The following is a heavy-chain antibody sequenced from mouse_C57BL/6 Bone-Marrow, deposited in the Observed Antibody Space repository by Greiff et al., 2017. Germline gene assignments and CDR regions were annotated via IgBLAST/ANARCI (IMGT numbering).Heavy chain of an antibody. CDR1: GYTFTSYW. Sequence: QVQLQQPGAELVMPGASVKLSCKASGYTFTSYWMHWVKQRPGQGLEWIGEIDPSDSYTNYNQKFKGKSTLTVDKSSSTAYMQLSSLTSEDSAVYYGARRGPTVVPYYYAMDYWGQGTSVTVSA. D-gene: IGHD1-1*01. CDR2: IDPSDSYT. CDR3: ARRGPTVVPYYYAMDY. J-gene: IGHJ4*01. V-gene: IGHV1-69*01.